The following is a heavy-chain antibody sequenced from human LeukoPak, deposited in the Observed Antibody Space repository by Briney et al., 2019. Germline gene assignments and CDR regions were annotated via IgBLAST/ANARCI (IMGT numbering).Heavy chain of an antibody. D-gene: IGHD3-22*01. CDR1: GFTFITYS. J-gene: IGHJ6*03. CDR2: ISSSSDYI. CDR3: AKVKRDTMIVVAYYYYYYYMDV. Sequence: WGSLRLSCVASGFTFITYSMNWVRQAPGKGLEWVSSISSSSDYIYYADSVKGRFTISRDNAKNSLYLQMNSLRAEDTAVYYCAKVKRDTMIVVAYYYYYYYMDVWGKGTTVTVSS. V-gene: IGHV3-21*01.